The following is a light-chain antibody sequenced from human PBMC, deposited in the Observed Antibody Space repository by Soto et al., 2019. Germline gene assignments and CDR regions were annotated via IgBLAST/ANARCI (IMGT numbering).Light chain of an antibody. CDR1: QRINSH. CDR2: AAS. CDR3: QQSFNNELT. J-gene: IGKJ4*01. Sequence: DIQMTQSPSSLSASLGHRITISCXASQRINSHLNWYQHKAGQAPRLLIYAASNLQSGVPPRFSGSGSGTDFSLTISSLQPEDFATYYCQQSFNNELTFGGGTKVDIK. V-gene: IGKV1-39*01.